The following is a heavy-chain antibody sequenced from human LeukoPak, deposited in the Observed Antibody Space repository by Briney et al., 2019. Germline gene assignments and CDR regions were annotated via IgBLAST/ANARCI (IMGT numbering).Heavy chain of an antibody. CDR3: ARLSYYYDYYFDY. D-gene: IGHD3-22*01. CDR2: IYYSGST. V-gene: IGHV4-39*01. Sequence: PSETLSLTCTVSGGSISSNSYYWAWIRQPPGKGLEWIGSIYYSGSTYYNPSLKSRVTISLDTSKNQFSLKLSSVTAADTAVYYCARLSYYYDYYFDYWGQGTLVTVSS. CDR1: GGSISSNSYY. J-gene: IGHJ4*02.